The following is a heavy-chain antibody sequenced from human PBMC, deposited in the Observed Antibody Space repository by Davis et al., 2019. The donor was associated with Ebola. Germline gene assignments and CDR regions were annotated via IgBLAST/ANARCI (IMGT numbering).Heavy chain of an antibody. D-gene: IGHD2-2*01. Sequence: GESLKISCAASGFTFNRYWMSWVRQAPGKGLQWVANIKEDGSEKYYVDSVKGRFIISRDNAKNSLYLQMNSLRAEDTAVYYCARVSVPAALVPIDYYAMDVWGQGTTVTVSS. CDR3: ARVSVPAALVPIDYYAMDV. V-gene: IGHV3-7*03. J-gene: IGHJ6*02. CDR2: IKEDGSEK. CDR1: GFTFNRYW.